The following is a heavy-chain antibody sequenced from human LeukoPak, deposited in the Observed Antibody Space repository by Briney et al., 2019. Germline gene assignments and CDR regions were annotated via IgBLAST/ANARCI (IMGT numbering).Heavy chain of an antibody. J-gene: IGHJ5*02. CDR3: ARDRSSSGYYESNWFDP. D-gene: IGHD3-22*01. Sequence: GGSLRLSCAASGFTFSSYWMSWVRQAPGKGLEWVANIKQDGSEEYYVDSVKGRFTISRDNAKNSLYLQMNSLRAEDTAVYYCARDRSSSGYYESNWFDPWGQGTLVTVSS. V-gene: IGHV3-7*01. CDR2: IKQDGSEE. CDR1: GFTFSSYW.